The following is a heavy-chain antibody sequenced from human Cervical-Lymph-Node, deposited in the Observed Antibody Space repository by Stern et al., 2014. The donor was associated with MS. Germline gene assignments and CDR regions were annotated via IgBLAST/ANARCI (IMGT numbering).Heavy chain of an antibody. CDR3: ARGVVSVSTLGDYYYGMDV. CDR1: FNFRSYW. V-gene: IGHV3-74*02. J-gene: IGHJ6*01. CDR2: INSDGRR. D-gene: IGHD2-2*01. Sequence: EVQLVESGGGLVQPGGSLRLSCAGFNFRSYWMHWVRQAPGKGLVWVACINSDGRRRYADSVKGRFTISRDNAKNTMYLQMSSLRVEDTAVYYCARGVVSVSTLGDYYYGMDVWGQGTTVTVSS.